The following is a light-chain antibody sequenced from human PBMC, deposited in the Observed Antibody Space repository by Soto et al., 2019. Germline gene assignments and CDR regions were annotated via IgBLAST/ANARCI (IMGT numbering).Light chain of an antibody. Sequence: QSVLTQPPSASGTPGQWVTISCSGSSSNIGTNTVIWYQQLPGAAPRLLIYSDNQRPSGVPDRFSGSKSGTSASLAISGLQYEDEADYYCAAWDVSLVVFGGGTKVTVL. CDR2: SDN. V-gene: IGLV1-44*01. CDR1: SSNIGTNT. J-gene: IGLJ2*01. CDR3: AAWDVSLVV.